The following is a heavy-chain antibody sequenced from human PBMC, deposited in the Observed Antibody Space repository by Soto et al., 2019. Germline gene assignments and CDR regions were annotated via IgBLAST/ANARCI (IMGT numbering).Heavy chain of an antibody. Sequence: LSLTCAASGFTFSSYGMHWVRQAPGKGLEWVAVISYDGSNKYYADSVKGRFTISIDNSKNTLYLQMNSLRAEDTAVYYCAKDRSWYSSSWDNWFDPWGQGTLVTVSS. J-gene: IGHJ5*02. V-gene: IGHV3-30*18. D-gene: IGHD6-13*01. CDR1: GFTFSSYG. CDR3: AKDRSWYSSSWDNWFDP. CDR2: ISYDGSNK.